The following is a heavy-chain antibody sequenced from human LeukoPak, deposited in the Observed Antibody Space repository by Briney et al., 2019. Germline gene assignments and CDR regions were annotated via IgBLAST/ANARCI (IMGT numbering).Heavy chain of an antibody. CDR1: GFTFSSYA. CDR3: AREGSSSWFDP. CDR2: ISYDGSNK. J-gene: IGHJ5*02. V-gene: IGHV3-30-3*01. Sequence: GGSLRLSCAASGFTFSSYAMHWVLQAPGKGLEWVAVISYDGSNKYYADSVKGRFTISGDNSKNTLYLQMNSLRAEDTAVYYCAREGSSSWFDPWGQGTLVTVSS. D-gene: IGHD6-13*01.